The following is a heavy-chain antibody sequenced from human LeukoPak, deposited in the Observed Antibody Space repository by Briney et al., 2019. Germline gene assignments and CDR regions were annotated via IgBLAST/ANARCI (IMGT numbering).Heavy chain of an antibody. CDR2: ISSSGGDT. J-gene: IGHJ4*02. CDR1: GFSFSSSP. Sequence: PGGSLRLSCAASGFSFSSSPMIGVRQAPGKGLEWVSGISSSGGDTPYADSVKGRFTISRDNSKNTLYLQMNSLRVEDTAVYYCARKHSRLIIFAFCGERTLVTVSS. CDR3: ARKHSRLIIFAF. V-gene: IGHV3-23*01. D-gene: IGHD3-10*01.